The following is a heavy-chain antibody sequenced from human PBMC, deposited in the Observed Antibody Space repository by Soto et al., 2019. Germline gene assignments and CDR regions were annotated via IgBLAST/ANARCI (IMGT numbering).Heavy chain of an antibody. CDR1: GFTFSSYG. V-gene: IGHV3-33*01. CDR2: IWYDGSNK. Sequence: GGSRRRSWAASGFTFSSYGMHWVRQAPGKGLEWVAVIWYDGSNKYYADSVKGRFTISRDNSKNTLYLQMNSLRAEDTAVYYCARDRTDIYSSSSLGFDYWGQGTLVTVSS. J-gene: IGHJ4*02. CDR3: ARDRTDIYSSSSLGFDY. D-gene: IGHD6-6*01.